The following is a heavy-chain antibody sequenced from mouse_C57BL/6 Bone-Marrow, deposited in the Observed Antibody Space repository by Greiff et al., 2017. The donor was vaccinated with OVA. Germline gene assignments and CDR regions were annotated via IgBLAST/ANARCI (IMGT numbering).Heavy chain of an antibody. CDR1: GYTFTSYW. V-gene: IGHV1-55*01. J-gene: IGHJ1*03. CDR2: IYPGSGST. CDR3: VRGSSSYWYFDV. Sequence: QVQLQQPGAELVKPGASVKMSCKASGYTFTSYWITWVKQRPGQGLEWIGDIYPGSGSTNYNEKFKSKATLTVDTSSSTAYMQLSSLTSEDAAVDYSVRGSSSYWYFDVWGTGTTVTVSA. D-gene: IGHD1-1*01.